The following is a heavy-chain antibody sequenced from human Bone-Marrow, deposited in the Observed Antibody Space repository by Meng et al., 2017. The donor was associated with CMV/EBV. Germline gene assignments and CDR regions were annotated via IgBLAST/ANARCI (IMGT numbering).Heavy chain of an antibody. J-gene: IGHJ4*02. CDR3: TTFYRLQSGY. Sequence: SETLSLTCAPYGGSFSGHYWSLIRQPPGKGLEWIGEINHSGSTNYNPSLKSRVTISVDASKNQFSLKLTSVTAADTAVYYCTTFYRLQSGYWGQGTLVTVSS. CDR2: INHSGST. CDR1: GGSFSGHY. D-gene: IGHD1-14*01. V-gene: IGHV4-34*01.